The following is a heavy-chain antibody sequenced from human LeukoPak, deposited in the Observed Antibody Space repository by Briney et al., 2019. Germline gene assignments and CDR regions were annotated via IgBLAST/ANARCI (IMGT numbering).Heavy chain of an antibody. CDR2: IYHSGST. Sequence: PSETLSLTCAVSGGSISSGGYSWSWIRQPPGKGLEWIGYIYHSGSTYYNPSLKSRVTISVDRSKNQFSLKLGSVTAADTAVYYCARVGGSNGNGDSYYFDYWGQGTLVTVSS. J-gene: IGHJ4*02. CDR3: ARVGGSNGNGDSYYFDY. D-gene: IGHD1-26*01. CDR1: GGSISSGGYS. V-gene: IGHV4-30-2*01.